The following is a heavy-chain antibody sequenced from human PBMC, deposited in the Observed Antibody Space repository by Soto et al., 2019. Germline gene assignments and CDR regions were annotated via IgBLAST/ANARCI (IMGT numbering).Heavy chain of an antibody. Sequence: QLQLQESGPGLVKPSETLSLTCTVSGGSISSSSYYWGWIRQPPGKGLEWIGSIYYSGSTYYNPSLKSRVTISVDTSKNQFSLKLSSVTATDTAVYYCARLPSDFWSGYYSRFDYWGQGTLVTVSS. CDR2: IYYSGST. J-gene: IGHJ4*02. CDR1: GGSISSSSYY. D-gene: IGHD3-3*01. CDR3: ARLPSDFWSGYYSRFDY. V-gene: IGHV4-39*01.